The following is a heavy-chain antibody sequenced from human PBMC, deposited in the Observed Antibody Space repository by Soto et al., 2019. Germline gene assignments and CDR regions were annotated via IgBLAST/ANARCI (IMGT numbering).Heavy chain of an antibody. CDR3: ARDLLWFGELPADYYYGMDV. CDR1: GGSFSGYY. V-gene: IGHV4-34*01. J-gene: IGHJ6*02. Sequence: PSETLSLTCAVYGGSFSGYYWSWIRQPPGKGLEWIGEINHSGSTNYNPSLKSRVTISVDTSKNQFSLKLSSVTAADTAVYYCARDLLWFGELPADYYYGMDVWGQGTTGTVS. D-gene: IGHD3-10*01. CDR2: INHSGST.